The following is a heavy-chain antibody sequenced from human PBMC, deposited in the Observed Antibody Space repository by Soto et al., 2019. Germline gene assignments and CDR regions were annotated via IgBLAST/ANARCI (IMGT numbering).Heavy chain of an antibody. Sequence: DVQLVESGGGLVQPGGALRLSCAASGFTFSRYAMHWVRQAPGKGLEYVSTISSNGGSTYYANSGKGRFLISRDNSKITLYLQMGSLRADDMAVSYCARAGAYGGYYYGMEVWGQGTTVTVSS. D-gene: IGHD5-12*01. J-gene: IGHJ6*02. V-gene: IGHV3-64*01. CDR1: GFTFSRYA. CDR2: ISSNGGST. CDR3: ARAGAYGGYYYGMEV.